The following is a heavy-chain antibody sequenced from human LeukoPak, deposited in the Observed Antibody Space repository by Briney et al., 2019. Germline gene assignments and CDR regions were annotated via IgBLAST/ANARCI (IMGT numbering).Heavy chain of an antibody. J-gene: IGHJ6*03. CDR1: GGSISSSSYY. V-gene: IGHV4-39*01. Sequence: SETLSLTCIVSGGSISSSSYYWGWIRHPPGKGLEWIGNIYYSGNTYYNPSLKSRVTISLDTSKNQFSLKLNSVTAADTAVYYCASVRRGFGESSKYYAYYYMGVWGEGTTVTISS. D-gene: IGHD3-10*01. CDR2: IYYSGNT. CDR3: ASVRRGFGESSKYYAYYYMGV.